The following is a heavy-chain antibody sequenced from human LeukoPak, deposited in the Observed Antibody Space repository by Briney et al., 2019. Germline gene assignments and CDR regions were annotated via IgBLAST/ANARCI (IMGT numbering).Heavy chain of an antibody. CDR1: GGSISSYY. Sequence: SETLSLTCTVSGGSISSYYWGWIRQPPGKGLEWIGSIYYSGSTYYNPSLKSRVTISVDTSKNQFSLKLSSVTAADTAVYYCARLVGVPAAIIDYWGQGTLVTVSS. D-gene: IGHD2-2*01. CDR3: ARLVGVPAAIIDY. J-gene: IGHJ4*02. CDR2: IYYSGST. V-gene: IGHV4-39*01.